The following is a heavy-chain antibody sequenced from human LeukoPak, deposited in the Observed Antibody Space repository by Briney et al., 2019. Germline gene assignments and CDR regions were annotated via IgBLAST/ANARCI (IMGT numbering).Heavy chain of an antibody. V-gene: IGHV3-21*01. CDR3: ATTYYDFWSGSPPYYFDY. J-gene: IGHJ4*02. D-gene: IGHD3-3*01. CDR2: ISSSSSYI. CDR1: GFTFSSYS. Sequence: PGGSLRLSCAASGFTFSSYSMNWVRQAPGKGLEWVSSISSSSSYIYYADSVKGRFTISRDNAKNSLYLQMNSLRAEDTAVYYCATTYYDFWSGSPPYYFDYWGQGTQVTVSS.